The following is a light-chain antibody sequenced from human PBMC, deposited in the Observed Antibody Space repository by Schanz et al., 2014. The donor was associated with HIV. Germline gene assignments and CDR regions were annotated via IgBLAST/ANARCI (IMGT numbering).Light chain of an antibody. Sequence: EIVMTQSPATLYVSPGEGATLSCRASQSISNNLAWYQQKSGQAPRLLIYGASTRATGIPARFSGSGSGTEFTLTISSLQSEDFALYYCQQYSDWPPSTFGQGTKLEIK. CDR3: QQYSDWPPST. CDR2: GAS. CDR1: QSISNN. J-gene: IGKJ2*01. V-gene: IGKV3-15*01.